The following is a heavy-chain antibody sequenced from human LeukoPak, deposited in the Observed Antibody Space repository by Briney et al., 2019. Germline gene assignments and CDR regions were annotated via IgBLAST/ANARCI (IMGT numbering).Heavy chain of an antibody. Sequence: ASVKVSCTASGYTFTSYYMHWVRQAPGQGLEWMGIINSSGGSTSYAQKFQGRVTMTRDTSTSTVYMELSSLRSEDTAVYYCARNAGITVTPFRTSLNWFDPWGQGTLVTVSS. CDR1: GYTFTSYY. V-gene: IGHV1-46*01. CDR2: INSSGGST. D-gene: IGHD4-11*01. J-gene: IGHJ5*02. CDR3: ARNAGITVTPFRTSLNWFDP.